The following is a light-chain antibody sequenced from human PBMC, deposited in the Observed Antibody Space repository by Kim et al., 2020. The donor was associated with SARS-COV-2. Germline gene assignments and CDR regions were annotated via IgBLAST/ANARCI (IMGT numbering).Light chain of an antibody. CDR1: QSLIHSNENTY. CDR2: RVS. J-gene: IGKJ2*01. CDR3: MQVTYWPYS. V-gene: IGKV2-30*02. Sequence: QPALLLCCSSQSLIHSNENTYLNWFPQRPAQSPRALFCRVSNRGFGFPYIFRGRGYGTNFPLKIRRVESEDFGFYYSMQVTYWPYSFGQGTKLGI.